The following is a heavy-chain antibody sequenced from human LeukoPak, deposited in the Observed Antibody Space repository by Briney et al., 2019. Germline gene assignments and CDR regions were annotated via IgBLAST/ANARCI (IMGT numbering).Heavy chain of an antibody. CDR3: AKDPIAAAGTYYYYMDV. V-gene: IGHV3-23*01. CDR1: GFTVSSNY. Sequence: PGGSLRLSCAASGFTVSSNYMSWIRQAPGKGLEWVSAISGSGGSTYYADSVKGRFTISRDNSKNTLYLQMNSLRAEDTAVYYCAKDPIAAAGTYYYYMDVWGKGTTVTISS. D-gene: IGHD6-13*01. J-gene: IGHJ6*03. CDR2: ISGSGGST.